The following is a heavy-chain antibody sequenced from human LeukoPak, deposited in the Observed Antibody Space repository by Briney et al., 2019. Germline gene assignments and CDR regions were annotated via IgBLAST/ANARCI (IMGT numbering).Heavy chain of an antibody. D-gene: IGHD3-10*01. J-gene: IGHJ6*04. V-gene: IGHV4-61*02. CDR3: AATRLWFGEFPMDV. CDR1: GGSISSGSYY. Sequence: SETLSLTCTVSGGSISSGSYYWSWIRQPAGKGLEWIGRIYTSGSTNYNPSLKSRVTISVDTSKNQFSLKLSSVTAADTAVYYCAATRLWFGEFPMDVWGKGTTVTVSS. CDR2: IYTSGST.